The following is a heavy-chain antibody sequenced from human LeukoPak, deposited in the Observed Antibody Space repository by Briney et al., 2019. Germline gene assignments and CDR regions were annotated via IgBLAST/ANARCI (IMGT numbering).Heavy chain of an antibody. CDR1: GFTVSSNY. V-gene: IGHV3-15*01. Sequence: GGSLRLSCAASGFTVSSNYMNWARQAPGKGLEWVGRIKSKTDGGTTDYAAPVKGRYSISRDDSKNTLYLQMNSLKTEDTAVYYCSTDSTIVYWGQGTLVTVSS. CDR3: STDSTIVY. CDR2: IKSKTDGGTT. J-gene: IGHJ4*02. D-gene: IGHD3-9*01.